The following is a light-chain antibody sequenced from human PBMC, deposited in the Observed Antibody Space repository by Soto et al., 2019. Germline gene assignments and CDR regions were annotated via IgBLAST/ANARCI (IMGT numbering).Light chain of an antibody. CDR3: AAWDDSLNGWV. Sequence: QSVLTQPASVSGSPGQSITISCTGTSSDIGSYNYVAWYQQFPGKTPKLIIYEVRNRPSGVSFRFSGSKSGNTASLTISGLQSEDEADYYCAAWDDSLNGWVFGGGTKLTVL. CDR1: SSDIGSYNY. CDR2: EVR. J-gene: IGLJ3*02. V-gene: IGLV2-14*01.